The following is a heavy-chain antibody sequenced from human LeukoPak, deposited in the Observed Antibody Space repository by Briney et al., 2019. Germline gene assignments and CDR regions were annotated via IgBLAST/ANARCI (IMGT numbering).Heavy chain of an antibody. Sequence: PGGSLRLSCAASGFTFSSYAMSWVRQAPGKGLEWVSAISGSGGSTYYADSVKGRFTISRDNSKNTLYLQMNSLRAEDTAVYYCAKKKGIGFGELCDAFDIWGQGTMVTVSS. CDR2: ISGSGGST. V-gene: IGHV3-23*01. J-gene: IGHJ3*02. D-gene: IGHD3-10*01. CDR3: AKKKGIGFGELCDAFDI. CDR1: GFTFSSYA.